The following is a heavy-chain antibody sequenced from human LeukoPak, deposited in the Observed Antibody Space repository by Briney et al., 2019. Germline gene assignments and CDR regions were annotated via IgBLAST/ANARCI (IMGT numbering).Heavy chain of an antibody. V-gene: IGHV3-30-3*01. CDR2: ISYDGSNK. J-gene: IGHJ4*02. Sequence: PGGSLRLSCAAAGFTFNSYALHWVRQAPGKGLEWVAVISYDGSNKYYADSVKGRFTISRDNSKNTLYLQMNSLRPEDTAMYYCARVFGYGDSKDYFDYWGQGTLVTVSS. CDR3: ARVFGYGDSKDYFDY. D-gene: IGHD4-17*01. CDR1: GFTFNSYA.